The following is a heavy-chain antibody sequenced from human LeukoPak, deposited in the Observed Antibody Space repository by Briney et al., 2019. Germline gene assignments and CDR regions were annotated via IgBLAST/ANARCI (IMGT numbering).Heavy chain of an antibody. Sequence: SETLSLTCTVSGASTSSSDYYWGWIRQPPGKGLEWIGSIYYSGSTHYNPSLKNRVTIPVDTSKNQFSLKLSSVTAADTAVYYCARIVGTTDYFEYWGQGTLVTVSS. CDR3: ARIVGTTDYFEY. V-gene: IGHV4-39*01. D-gene: IGHD1-26*01. CDR2: IYYSGST. J-gene: IGHJ4*02. CDR1: GASTSSSDYY.